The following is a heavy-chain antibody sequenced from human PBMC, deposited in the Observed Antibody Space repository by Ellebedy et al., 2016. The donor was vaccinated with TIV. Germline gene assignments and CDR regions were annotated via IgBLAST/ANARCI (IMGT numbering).Heavy chain of an antibody. V-gene: IGHV3-15*07. CDR1: GFTFSNSW. CDR2: IRRIVDGGTI. CDR3: TTDFSN. J-gene: IGHJ4*02. Sequence: GGSLRLXXVGSGFTFSNSWMDWVRQAPGKGLEWVSRIRRIVDGGTIDYAAPVKDRFTISRDDSKNTLYLQMNSLKTEDTALYYCTTDFSNWGQGTLVTVSS. D-gene: IGHD3-3*01.